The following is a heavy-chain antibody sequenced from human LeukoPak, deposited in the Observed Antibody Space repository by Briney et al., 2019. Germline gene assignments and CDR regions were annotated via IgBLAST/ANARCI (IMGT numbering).Heavy chain of an antibody. CDR2: INPNSGGT. V-gene: IGHV1-2*06. J-gene: IGHJ3*02. D-gene: IGHD3-22*01. CDR1: GYTFTGYY. CDR3: ARGYDNTLGAFDI. Sequence: ASVKVSCKASGYTFTGYYMHWVRQAPGQGLEWMGRINPNSGGTNYAQKFQGRVTMTRDTSISTAYMELSSLRSEDTAVYYCARGYDNTLGAFDIWGQGTMVTVSS.